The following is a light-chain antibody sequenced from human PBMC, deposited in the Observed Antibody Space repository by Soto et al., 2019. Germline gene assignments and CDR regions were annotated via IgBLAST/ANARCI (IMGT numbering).Light chain of an antibody. CDR1: SSNIGKNY. CDR2: DNN. CDR3: GAWDSSLSAGV. J-gene: IGLJ2*01. V-gene: IGLV1-51*01. Sequence: QSVLTQPPSVSAAPGQKVTMSCSGSSSNIGKNYVSWYQQFPGTAPKLLIYDNNKRPSGIPDRFSGSKSGTSATLGITGLQTGDEADYYCGAWDSSLSAGVFGGGTKLTVL.